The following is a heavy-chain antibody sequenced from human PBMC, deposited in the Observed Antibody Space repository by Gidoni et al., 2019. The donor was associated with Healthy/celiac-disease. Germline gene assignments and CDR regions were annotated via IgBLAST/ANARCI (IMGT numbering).Heavy chain of an antibody. Sequence: QLQLQESGPGLVKPSETLSLTCTVSGGPISSSSYYWGWIRQPPGKGLEWIGSIYYSGSTYYNPSLKSRVTISVDTSKNQFSLKLSSVTAADTAVYYCARLGDCSSTSCHFDYWGQGTLVTVSS. D-gene: IGHD2-2*01. CDR2: IYYSGST. CDR3: ARLGDCSSTSCHFDY. V-gene: IGHV4-39*01. CDR1: GGPISSSSYY. J-gene: IGHJ4*02.